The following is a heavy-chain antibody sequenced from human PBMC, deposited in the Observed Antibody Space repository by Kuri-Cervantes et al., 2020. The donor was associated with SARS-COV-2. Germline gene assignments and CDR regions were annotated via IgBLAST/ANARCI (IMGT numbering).Heavy chain of an antibody. CDR1: GFTFSNYD. CDR2: ITAAGAE. D-gene: IGHD6-13*01. V-gene: IGHV3-13*01. CDR3: AKEGIASYDPLDV. Sequence: GESLKISCAASGFTFSNYDIHWVRQVPGKGLEWVSAITAAGAEFHAGSVRGRFTASRENAKTSAYLQMNSLTADDTAVYYCAKEGIASYDPLDVWGLGTMVTVSS. J-gene: IGHJ3*01.